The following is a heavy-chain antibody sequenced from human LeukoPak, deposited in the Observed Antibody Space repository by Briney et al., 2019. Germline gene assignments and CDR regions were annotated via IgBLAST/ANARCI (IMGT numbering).Heavy chain of an antibody. CDR3: TRERRGSYYPFES. Sequence: GGSLRLSCAASGFSFINYWMHWVRQVPGKGLVWVSRINTDGSDTNYADSVKGRFTISRDNAKNSVALQLDGLRADDTAVYFCTRERRGSYYPFESWGQGTLVTVSS. D-gene: IGHD3-16*01. J-gene: IGHJ4*02. CDR1: GFSFINYW. CDR2: INTDGSDT. V-gene: IGHV3-74*01.